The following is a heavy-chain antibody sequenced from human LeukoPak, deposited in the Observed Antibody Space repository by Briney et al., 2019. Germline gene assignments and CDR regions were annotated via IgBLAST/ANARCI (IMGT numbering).Heavy chain of an antibody. CDR2: INHSGST. Sequence: SETLSLTCAVYGGSFSGYYWSWIRQPPGKGLEWIGEINHSGSTNYNPSLKSRVTISVDTSKNQFSLKLSSVTAADTAVYYCARAPAPRGSKNWFDPWGQGTLVTVSS. J-gene: IGHJ5*02. D-gene: IGHD2-15*01. CDR3: ARAPAPRGSKNWFDP. CDR1: GGSFSGYY. V-gene: IGHV4-34*01.